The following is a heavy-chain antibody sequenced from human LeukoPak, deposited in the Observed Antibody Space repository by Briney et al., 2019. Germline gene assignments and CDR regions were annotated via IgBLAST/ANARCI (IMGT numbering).Heavy chain of an antibody. J-gene: IGHJ4*02. Sequence: GGSLRLFCAASGFTFSSYGMHWVRQAPGKGPEWVAFIRYDGSNKYYADSVKGRFTISRDNSKNTLYLQMNSLRAEDTAVYYCAKDTHSRGYSYGVDYWGQGTLVTVSS. D-gene: IGHD5-18*01. V-gene: IGHV3-30*02. CDR1: GFTFSSYG. CDR2: IRYDGSNK. CDR3: AKDTHSRGYSYGVDY.